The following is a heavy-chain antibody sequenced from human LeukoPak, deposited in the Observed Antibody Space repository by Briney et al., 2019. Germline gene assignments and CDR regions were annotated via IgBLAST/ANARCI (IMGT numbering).Heavy chain of an antibody. V-gene: IGHV4-30-2*01. D-gene: IGHD1-1*01. Sequence: SETLSLTCTVSGASIGSYHWSWIRQPPGKGLEWIGYIYHSGSTYYIPSLKSRVTISVDRSKNQFSLKLSSVTAADTAVYYCARGLASRYLVSWGQGTLVTVSS. CDR2: IYHSGST. CDR3: ARGLASRYLVS. CDR1: GASIGSYH. J-gene: IGHJ5*01.